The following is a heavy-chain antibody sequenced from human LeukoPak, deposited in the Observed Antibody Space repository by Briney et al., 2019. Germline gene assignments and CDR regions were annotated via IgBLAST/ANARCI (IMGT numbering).Heavy chain of an antibody. J-gene: IGHJ5*02. Sequence: PGGSLRLSCAASGFTFSSYSMNWVRQAPGKGLEWVSSISSSSYIYYADSVKGRFTISRDNAKNSLYLQMNSLRAEDTAVYYCARDKVYSSWYGGWFDPWGQGTLVTVSS. CDR3: ARDKVYSSWYGGWFDP. D-gene: IGHD6-13*01. CDR1: GFTFSSYS. CDR2: ISSSSYI. V-gene: IGHV3-21*01.